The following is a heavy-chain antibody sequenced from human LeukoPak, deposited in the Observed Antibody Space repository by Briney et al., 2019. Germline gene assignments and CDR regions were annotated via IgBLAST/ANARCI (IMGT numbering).Heavy chain of an antibody. CDR2: INPNSGNT. CDR1: GYTFTSYD. CDR3: ARGSRRGASLSGGNRYYFDY. V-gene: IGHV1-8*01. D-gene: IGHD4-23*01. J-gene: IGHJ4*02. Sequence: GASVKVSCKASGYTFTSYDINWVRQATGQGLEWMGWINPNSGNTGYAQKFQGRVTMTRNTSISTAYMELSSLRSEDTAVYYCARGSRRGASLSGGNRYYFDYWGQGTLVTVSS.